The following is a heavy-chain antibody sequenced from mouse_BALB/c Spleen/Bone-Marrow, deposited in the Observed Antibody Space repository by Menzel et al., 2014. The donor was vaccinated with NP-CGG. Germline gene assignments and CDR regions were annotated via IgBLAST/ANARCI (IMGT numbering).Heavy chain of an antibody. CDR1: GFNIKDTY. D-gene: IGHD1-1*01. CDR2: IDPANGNT. V-gene: IGHV14-3*02. Sequence: EVQLQQSGAELVKPGASVKLSCTASGFNIKDTYMHWVKQRPEQGLEWIGRIDPANGNTKYDPKFQGKATITADTSSNTADLQLSSLTSEDTAVYYCARYSYGSRGYSFDYWGQGTTLTVSS. J-gene: IGHJ2*01. CDR3: ARYSYGSRGYSFDY.